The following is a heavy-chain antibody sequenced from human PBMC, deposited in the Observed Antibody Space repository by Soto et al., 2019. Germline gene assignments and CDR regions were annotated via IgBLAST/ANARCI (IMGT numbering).Heavy chain of an antibody. CDR3: ARDGSYYDSSGYHYEVQDF. Sequence: GGSLRLSCAVSGFSFSSYSMNWVRQAPRKGLEWVSSISSRSSYIYYADSVKGRFTISRDNAKNSLFLQMNNLRAEDTALYYCARDGSYYDSSGYHYEVQDFWGQGTLVTVSS. J-gene: IGHJ4*02. CDR1: GFSFSSYS. D-gene: IGHD3-22*01. CDR2: ISSRSSYI. V-gene: IGHV3-21*01.